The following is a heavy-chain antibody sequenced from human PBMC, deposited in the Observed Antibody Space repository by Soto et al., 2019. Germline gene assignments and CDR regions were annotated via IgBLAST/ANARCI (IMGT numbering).Heavy chain of an antibody. D-gene: IGHD3-10*01. V-gene: IGHV3-53*04. Sequence: EVQLVESGGGLVQPGGSLRLSCAASGFTVSSNYMSWVRQAPGKGLEWVSVIYSGGSTYYADSVKGRFTISRDNSKNTLYLQMNSLRPEDTAVYYCASEYLFGEEPYWGQGTLVTVSS. J-gene: IGHJ4*02. CDR2: IYSGGST. CDR3: ASEYLFGEEPY. CDR1: GFTVSSNY.